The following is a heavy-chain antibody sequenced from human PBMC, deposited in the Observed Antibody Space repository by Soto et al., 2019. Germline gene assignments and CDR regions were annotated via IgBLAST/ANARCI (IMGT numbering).Heavy chain of an antibody. D-gene: IGHD2-15*01. CDR1: GGSFSGYY. CDR3: ARSEYCSGGSCYPYFDY. Sequence: ETLSLTCAVYGGSFSGYYWSWIRQPPGKGLEWIGEINHSGSTNYNPSLKSRVTISVDTSKNQFSLKLSSVTAADTAVYYCARSEYCSGGSCYPYFDYWGQGTLVTVSS. J-gene: IGHJ4*02. V-gene: IGHV4-34*01. CDR2: INHSGST.